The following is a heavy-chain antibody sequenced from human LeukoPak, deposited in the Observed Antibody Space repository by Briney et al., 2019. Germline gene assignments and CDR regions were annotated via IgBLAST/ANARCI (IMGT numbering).Heavy chain of an antibody. CDR2: ISSSLTYT. CDR3: AKDQVWIVVGSFDY. V-gene: IGHV3-11*05. CDR1: GFTFSDYY. Sequence: PGESLRLSCAASGFTFSDYYMSWIRQAPGKGLEWVSYISSSLTYTNYADSVKGRFTISRDNSKNTLYLQMTSLRAEDTAVYYCAKDQVWIVVGSFDYWGQGTLVTVSS. J-gene: IGHJ4*02. D-gene: IGHD3-22*01.